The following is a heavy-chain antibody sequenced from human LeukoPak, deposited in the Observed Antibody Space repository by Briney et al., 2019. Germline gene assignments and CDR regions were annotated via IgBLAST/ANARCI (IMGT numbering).Heavy chain of an antibody. J-gene: IGHJ4*02. Sequence: GGSLRLSCAASGFTFSSHGMHWVRQAPGKGLEWVAFIRYDGSNKYYADSVKGRFTISRDNSKNTLYLQMNSLRAEDTAVYYCAKDRGSGSYSDYWGQGTLVTVSS. V-gene: IGHV3-30*02. D-gene: IGHD1-26*01. CDR1: GFTFSSHG. CDR3: AKDRGSGSYSDY. CDR2: IRYDGSNK.